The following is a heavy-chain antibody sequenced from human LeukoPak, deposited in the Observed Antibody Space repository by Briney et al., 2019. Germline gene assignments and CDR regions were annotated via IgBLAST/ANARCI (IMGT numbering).Heavy chain of an antibody. D-gene: IGHD5-18*01. CDR1: GFSFSSYA. CDR2: I. Sequence: PGGSLRLSCAASGFSFSSYAMSWVRQAPGKGLEWVSGIKGRFTISRDNSKNTLYLQMNSLRAEDTAVYSCARDKTRGLGYSYSKSGNYFDYWGQGTLVTVSS. V-gene: IGHV3-23*01. CDR3: ARDKTRGLGYSYSKSGNYFDY. J-gene: IGHJ4*02.